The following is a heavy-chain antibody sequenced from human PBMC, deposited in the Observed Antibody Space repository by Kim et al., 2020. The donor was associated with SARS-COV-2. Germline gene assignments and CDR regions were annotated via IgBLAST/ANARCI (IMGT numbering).Heavy chain of an antibody. CDR1: GFTFSSYS. V-gene: IGHV3-48*04. Sequence: GGSLRLSCAASGFTFSSYSMNWVRQAPGKGLEWVSYISSSSSTIYYADSVKGRFTISRDNAKNSLYLQMNSLRAEDTAVYYCARDRIRGLTNWFDPWGQGTLVTVSS. CDR2: ISSSSSTI. CDR3: ARDRIRGLTNWFDP. J-gene: IGHJ5*02.